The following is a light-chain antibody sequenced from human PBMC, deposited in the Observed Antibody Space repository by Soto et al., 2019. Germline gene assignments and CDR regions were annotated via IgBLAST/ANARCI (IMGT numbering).Light chain of an antibody. J-gene: IGLJ1*01. CDR1: KSNIGAGFA. CDR3: QSYDSRLTGSYV. CDR2: DNT. Sequence: QSVLTQPPSVSGAPGQRVTISCTGRKSNIGAGFAVHWYQHIPGAAPRLLIYDNTDRPSGVPGRFSASTSGTSASLTINGLQAEDEGDYYCQSYDSRLTGSYVFGTGTKVTVL. V-gene: IGLV1-40*01.